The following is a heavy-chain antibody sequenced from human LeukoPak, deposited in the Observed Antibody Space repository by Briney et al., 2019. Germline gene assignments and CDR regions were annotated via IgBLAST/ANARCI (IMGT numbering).Heavy chain of an antibody. CDR3: ARGGYCTGTNCRNWSDP. Sequence: GASVKVSCKASGYTFTSHGINWVRQAPGQGLEWMGWINPYNGYTNDAQKLQGRVTMTTDTSTSTAYMELRSLRSDDTAVYYCARGGYCTGTNCRNWSDPWGQGTLVTVSS. J-gene: IGHJ5*02. V-gene: IGHV1-18*01. D-gene: IGHD2-2*01. CDR1: GYTFTSHG. CDR2: INPYNGYT.